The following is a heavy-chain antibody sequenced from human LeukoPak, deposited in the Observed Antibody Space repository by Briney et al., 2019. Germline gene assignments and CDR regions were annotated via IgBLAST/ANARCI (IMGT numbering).Heavy chain of an antibody. CDR3: ARGNGDYGDYYYGMDV. CDR2: IYYSGST. V-gene: IGHV4-59*01. D-gene: IGHD4-17*01. CDR1: GGSISSYH. Sequence: PSETLSLTCSVSGGSISSYHWSWIRQPPGKGLEWIGYIYYSGSTNNNPSLKSRVIMSVDTSKNQFSLKLSSVTAADTAVYYCARGNGDYGDYYYGMDVWGQGTTVTVSS. J-gene: IGHJ6*02.